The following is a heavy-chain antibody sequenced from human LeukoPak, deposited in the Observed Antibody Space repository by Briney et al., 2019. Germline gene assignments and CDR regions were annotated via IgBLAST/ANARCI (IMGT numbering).Heavy chain of an antibody. CDR3: AKVEAPPGIYGGGSFDY. J-gene: IGHJ4*02. V-gene: IGHV3-23*01. CDR1: GFTFSSYA. D-gene: IGHD4-23*01. Sequence: GGSLRPSCAASGFTFSSYAMSWVRQAPGKGLEWVSAISGSGGSTYYADSVKGRFTISRDNSKNTLYLQMNSLRAEDTAVYYCAKVEAPPGIYGGGSFDYWGQGTLVTVSS. CDR2: ISGSGGST.